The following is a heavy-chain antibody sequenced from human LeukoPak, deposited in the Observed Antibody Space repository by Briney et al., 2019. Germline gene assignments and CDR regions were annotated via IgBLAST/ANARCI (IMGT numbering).Heavy chain of an antibody. Sequence: GGSLRLSCAASGFTSSSYAMSWVRQAPGKGLEWVSTISGGGGSTYYADSVKGRFSISRDNSKNTLYLQMNSLRAEDAAVYYCAKVGLWFGELRSFDIWGQGTMVTVST. CDR3: AKVGLWFGELRSFDI. CDR1: GFTSSSYA. J-gene: IGHJ3*02. V-gene: IGHV3-23*01. D-gene: IGHD3-10*01. CDR2: ISGGGGST.